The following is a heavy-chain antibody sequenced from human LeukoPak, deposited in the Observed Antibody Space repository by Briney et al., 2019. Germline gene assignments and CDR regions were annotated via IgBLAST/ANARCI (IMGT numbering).Heavy chain of an antibody. CDR3: TSFTFGHNWFDP. V-gene: IGHV4-59*08. CDR1: GGSFSSYY. D-gene: IGHD2/OR15-2a*01. J-gene: IGHJ5*02. Sequence: PSETLSLTCTVSGGSFSSYYWTWIRQPPGKGLEWIGYIHHSGITNYNPSLRSRVTISVDTSKNQFSLRLSSVTAADTAVYYCTSFTFGHNWFDPWGQGTLVTVSS. CDR2: IHHSGIT.